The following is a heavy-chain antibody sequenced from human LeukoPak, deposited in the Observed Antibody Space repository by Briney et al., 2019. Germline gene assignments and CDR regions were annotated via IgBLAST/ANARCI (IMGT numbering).Heavy chain of an antibody. Sequence: GGSLRLSCAASGFTFSSYWMSWVRQAPGKGLEWVANINQDGGEKFYVDSVKGRFTISRDNAKNSLYLQMNSLRAEDTAMYYCARDIVVVPATLDYWGQGTLVSVSS. D-gene: IGHD2-2*01. J-gene: IGHJ4*02. V-gene: IGHV3-7*01. CDR1: GFTFSSYW. CDR3: ARDIVVVPATLDY. CDR2: INQDGGEK.